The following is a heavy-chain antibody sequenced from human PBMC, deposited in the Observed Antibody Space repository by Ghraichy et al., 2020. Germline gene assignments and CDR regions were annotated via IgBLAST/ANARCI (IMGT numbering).Heavy chain of an antibody. V-gene: IGHV3-23*01. D-gene: IGHD3-10*01. CDR3: ATKSSFDF. J-gene: IGHJ3*01. CDR1: GLTFSSYA. CDR2: ISGSCGTT. Sequence: GGLRLSCAASGLTFSSYAMSWVRQAPGKGLEWVSTISGSCGTTYYADSVGGRFTISRDNSRNTLFLQMNSLRADDTAVYYCATKSSFDFCGQGTLVTVSS.